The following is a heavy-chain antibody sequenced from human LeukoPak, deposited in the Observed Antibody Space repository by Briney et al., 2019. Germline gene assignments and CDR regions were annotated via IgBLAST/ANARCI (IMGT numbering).Heavy chain of an antibody. J-gene: IGHJ6*02. CDR2: ISGSTNTP. CDR3: AKSGEVLRTTYCGMDV. D-gene: IGHD2/OR15-2a*01. CDR1: GFTFSSYA. V-gene: IGHV3-23*01. Sequence: GGSLRLSCAASGFTFSSYAMTWVRQAPGGGLEWISAISGSTNTPYYADSVKGRFTISRDNSKNTLYLQMISLRADDTAVYYCAKSGEVLRTTYCGMDVWGQGTTVTVSS.